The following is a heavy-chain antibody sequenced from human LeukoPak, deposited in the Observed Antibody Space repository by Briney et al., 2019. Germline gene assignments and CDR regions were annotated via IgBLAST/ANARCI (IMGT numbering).Heavy chain of an antibody. CDR2: ISYDGSDK. D-gene: IGHD1-1*01. Sequence: PGGSLRLSCEASGFKFFTFAMHWVRRAPGKGLEWVAIISYDGSDKYYGDSVKGRFTISRENSKNTVHLQLTRVRPDDAGVYFCARGPRPNWNFGSAVDNWGQGTLVTVSS. CDR3: ARGPRPNWNFGSAVDN. V-gene: IGHV3-30-3*01. CDR1: GFKFFTFA. J-gene: IGHJ4*02.